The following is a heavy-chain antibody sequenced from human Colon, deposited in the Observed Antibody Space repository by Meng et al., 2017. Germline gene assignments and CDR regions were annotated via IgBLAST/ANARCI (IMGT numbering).Heavy chain of an antibody. CDR1: GDSISSGNG. J-gene: IGHJ4*02. CDR2: IYPSGRT. Sequence: QGASPESGPGLWKPSGTLSLTCAVSGDSISSGNGWTWVRQPPGKGLEWIGEIYPSGRTSSNPSLQGRVTILLDKSKNQFSLELNSVTAADTAIYFCARKRTSPGTLGFDYWGQGTLVTVSS. V-gene: IGHV4-4*02. D-gene: IGHD6-13*01. CDR3: ARKRTSPGTLGFDY.